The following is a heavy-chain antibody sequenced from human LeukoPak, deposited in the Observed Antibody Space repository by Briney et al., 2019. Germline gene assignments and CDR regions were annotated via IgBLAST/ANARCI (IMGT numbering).Heavy chain of an antibody. CDR1: GYTFTSYG. CDR2: ISAYNGNT. D-gene: IGHD3-16*01. CDR3: AISEGEGLDAFDI. J-gene: IGHJ3*02. Sequence: HWASVKVSCKASGYTFTSYGISWVRQAPGQGLEWMGWISAYNGNTNYAQKLQGRVTMTTDTSTSTAYMELRSLRSDDTAVYYCAISEGEGLDAFDIWGQGTMVTVSS. V-gene: IGHV1-18*01.